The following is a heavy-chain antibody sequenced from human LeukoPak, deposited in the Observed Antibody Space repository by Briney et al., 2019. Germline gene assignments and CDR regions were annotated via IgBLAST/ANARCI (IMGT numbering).Heavy chain of an antibody. CDR2: ISSSSSYI. V-gene: IGHV3-21*01. CDR3: ARDLSYSSSWTTWYYYYYMDV. Sequence: PGGSLRLSCAASGFTLSSYAMNWVRQAPGKGLEWVSSISSSSSYIYYADSVKGRFTISRDNAKNSLYLQMNSLRAEDTAVYYCARDLSYSSSWTTWYYYYYMDVWGKGTTVTVSS. D-gene: IGHD6-13*01. J-gene: IGHJ6*03. CDR1: GFTLSSYA.